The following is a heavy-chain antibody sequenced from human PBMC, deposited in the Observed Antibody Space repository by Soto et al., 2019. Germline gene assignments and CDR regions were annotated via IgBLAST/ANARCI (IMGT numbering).Heavy chain of an antibody. Sequence: QVQLVQSGAEVKKPGASVKVSCKASGYTFISYGISWVRQAPGQGLEWMGWISAYNGNTNYAQKVQGRVTMTTDTFTSTAYMELKSLRSDDTAVYYCASDFVPGRMVRGVSAFDIWGQGTMVTVSS. D-gene: IGHD3-10*01. CDR1: GYTFISYG. CDR2: ISAYNGNT. V-gene: IGHV1-18*04. J-gene: IGHJ3*02. CDR3: ASDFVPGRMVRGVSAFDI.